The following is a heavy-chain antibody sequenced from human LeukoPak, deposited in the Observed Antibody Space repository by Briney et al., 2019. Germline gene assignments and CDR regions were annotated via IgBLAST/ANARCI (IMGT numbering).Heavy chain of an antibody. CDR1: GGSISSGGYY. V-gene: IGHV4-30-2*01. Sequence: SQTLSLTCTVSGGSISSGGYYWSWIRQPPGKGLEWIGYIYHSGSTYYNPSLKSRVTISVDRSKNQFSLKLSSVTAADTAVYYCARDYGSRTVNTDWYFDLWGRGTLVTVSS. D-gene: IGHD4-17*01. J-gene: IGHJ2*01. CDR3: ARDYGSRTVNTDWYFDL. CDR2: IYHSGST.